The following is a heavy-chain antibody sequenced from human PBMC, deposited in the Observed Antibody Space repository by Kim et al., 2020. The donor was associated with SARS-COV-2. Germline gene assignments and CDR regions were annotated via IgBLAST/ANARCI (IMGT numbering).Heavy chain of an antibody. Sequence: YEASGKARVTISRDNSTNTLCLKMNGLRAEDTAVYYCAREYSSGWYYFDYWGQGTLVTVSS. J-gene: IGHJ4*02. D-gene: IGHD6-19*01. V-gene: IGHV3-33*02. CDR3: AREYSSGWYYFDY.